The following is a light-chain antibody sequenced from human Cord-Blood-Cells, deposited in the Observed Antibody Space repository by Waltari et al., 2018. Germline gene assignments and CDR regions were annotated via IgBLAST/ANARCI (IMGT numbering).Light chain of an antibody. J-gene: IGKJ2*01. Sequence: DIQMTQSPSSLSASVVDRVTITCRASQSISSYLNWYQQKPGKAPKLLIYAASSLQSGVPSRFSGSGSGTDFTLTISCLQPEDFATYYCQQSYSTLMYTFGQGTKLEIK. CDR2: AAS. CDR3: QQSYSTLMYT. CDR1: QSISSY. V-gene: IGKV1-39*01.